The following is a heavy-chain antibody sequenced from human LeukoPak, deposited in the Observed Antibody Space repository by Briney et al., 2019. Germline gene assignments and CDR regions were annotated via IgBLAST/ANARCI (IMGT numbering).Heavy chain of an antibody. D-gene: IGHD4-17*01. CDR3: ARSEVTTDWFDP. CDR2: MNPNSGNT. J-gene: IGHJ5*02. Sequence: ASVTVSCKASGYTFTGYYMHWVRQAAGQGLEWMGWMNPNSGNTGYAQKFQGRVTMTRNTSISTAYMELSSLRSEDTAVYYCARSEVTTDWFDPWGQGTLVTVSS. CDR1: GYTFTGYY. V-gene: IGHV1-8*02.